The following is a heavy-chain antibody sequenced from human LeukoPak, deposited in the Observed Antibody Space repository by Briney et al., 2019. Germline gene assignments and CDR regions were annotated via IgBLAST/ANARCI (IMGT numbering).Heavy chain of an antibody. Sequence: SETLSLTCTVSGGSISSTSYYWGWIRQPPGKGLEWIGRNYYSGSTYYNPSLKRRVTISIDTYKQQFFMRVSSVTAADTAVYYCVGSSWYLSPNPYYFDYWGQGTRVTVSS. CDR1: GGSISSTSYY. CDR2: NYYSGST. D-gene: IGHD6-13*01. J-gene: IGHJ4*02. CDR3: VGSSWYLSPNPYYFDY. V-gene: IGHV4-39*01.